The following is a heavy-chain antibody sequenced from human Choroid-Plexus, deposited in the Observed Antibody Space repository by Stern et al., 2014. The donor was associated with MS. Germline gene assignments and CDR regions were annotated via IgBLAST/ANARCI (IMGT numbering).Heavy chain of an antibody. Sequence: VQLEESGGGVAQPGRPLILSCAASGFTFSNFGMHWVRQAPGKGLEWVALISYDGSDKYYADSVKGRFTIFRDNSKNTLYMHMNSLRAEDTAVYYCAKDRQWSTXFFDYWGQGSLVPVSS. CDR3: AKDRQWSTXFFDY. CDR2: ISYDGSDK. CDR1: GFTFSNFG. V-gene: IGHV3-30*18. D-gene: IGHD2-15*01. J-gene: IGHJ4*02.